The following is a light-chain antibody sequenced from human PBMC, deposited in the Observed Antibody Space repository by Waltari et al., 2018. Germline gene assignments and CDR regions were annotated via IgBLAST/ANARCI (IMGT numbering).Light chain of an antibody. CDR2: DTS. CDR3: QQSYTLPYT. V-gene: IGKV1-39*01. J-gene: IGKJ2*01. CDR1: QTSYNS. Sequence: DIQMTKSPSPLSASVGDRVTITCRASQTSYNSLNWYQHKPGKAPKLLISDTSTLQSGVPSRFSGRGSGTEFTLTISRLQPEDFGTYYCQQSYTLPYTFGQGTKLDI.